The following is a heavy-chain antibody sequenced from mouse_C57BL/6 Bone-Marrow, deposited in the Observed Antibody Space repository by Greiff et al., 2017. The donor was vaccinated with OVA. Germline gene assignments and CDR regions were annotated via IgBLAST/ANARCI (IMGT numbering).Heavy chain of an antibody. CDR1: GFTFSSYA. Sequence: DVKLVESGGGLVKPGGSLKLSCAASGFTFSSYAMSWVRQTPEKRLEWVATISDGGSYTYYPDNVKGRFTISRDNAKNNLYLQMSHLKSEDTAMYYCARDLTGTLYFDYWGQGTTLTVSS. V-gene: IGHV5-4*01. CDR2: ISDGGSYT. D-gene: IGHD4-1*01. CDR3: ARDLTGTLYFDY. J-gene: IGHJ2*01.